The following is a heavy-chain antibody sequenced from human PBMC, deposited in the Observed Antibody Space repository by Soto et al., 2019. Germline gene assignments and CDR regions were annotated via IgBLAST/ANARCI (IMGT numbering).Heavy chain of an antibody. Sequence: SXKVSFKASGGTXTSYAISWVRQAPGQGLEWIGGIIPIFGTANYEQKFQGRVTITADESTSTAYMELSSLRSEDTAVYYCATRLSMATGEYFQHWGQGTLVTVSS. D-gene: IGHD5-12*01. V-gene: IGHV1-69*13. J-gene: IGHJ1*01. CDR3: ATRLSMATGEYFQH. CDR1: GGTXTSYA. CDR2: IIPIFGTA.